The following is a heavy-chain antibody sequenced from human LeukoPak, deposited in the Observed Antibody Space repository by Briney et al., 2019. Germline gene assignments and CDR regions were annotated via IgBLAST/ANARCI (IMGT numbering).Heavy chain of an antibody. V-gene: IGHV3-48*03. CDR2: ITRSGGTI. CDR3: ARGPASDFTVTYFDY. D-gene: IGHD4-17*01. CDR1: GFTFTSHE. J-gene: IGHJ4*02. Sequence: GGSLRLSCAASGFTFTSHEMNWVRQAPGKGLEWVSYITRSGGTIYYADSVKGRFTISIDNAKNPLYLQMNSLRAEDTAVYYCARGPASDFTVTYFDYWGQGTLVTVSS.